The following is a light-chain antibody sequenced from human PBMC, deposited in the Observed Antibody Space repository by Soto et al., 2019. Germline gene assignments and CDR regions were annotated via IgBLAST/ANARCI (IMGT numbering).Light chain of an antibody. CDR3: QQSHSTPWT. V-gene: IGKV1-39*01. CDR1: QTITTY. CDR2: GAS. J-gene: IGKJ1*01. Sequence: DIQMTQSPSSLSASVGDRVTISCRASQTITTYLNWYQQKPGKAPKLLIYGASSLQSVVPSRFTGSGSGTDFTLTISSLQPEDFATYHCQQSHSTPWTFGQGTKVEIK.